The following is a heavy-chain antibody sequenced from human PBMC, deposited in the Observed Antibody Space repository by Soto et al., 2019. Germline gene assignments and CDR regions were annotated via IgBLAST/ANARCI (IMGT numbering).Heavy chain of an antibody. CDR3: AASCVGCGGFNYYGMDV. D-gene: IGHD2-21*01. J-gene: IGHJ6*02. CDR1: GGSISSGGYY. V-gene: IGHV4-31*03. Sequence: QVQLQESGPGLVKPSQTLSLTCTVSGGSISSGGYYWSWIRQHPGKGLEWIGYIYYSGSTYYNPSLKSRVTLSVDTSKIQFSLKLGSVTAADTAVYYCAASCVGCGGFNYYGMDVWGQGTTVTVSS. CDR2: IYYSGST.